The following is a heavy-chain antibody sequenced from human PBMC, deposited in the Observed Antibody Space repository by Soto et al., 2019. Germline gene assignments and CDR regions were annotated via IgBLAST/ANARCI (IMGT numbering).Heavy chain of an antibody. V-gene: IGHV4-39*01. CDR1: GGSISSSIYY. Sequence: PSETLSLTCPVSGGSISSSIYYWGWIRQPPGKGLEWIGSIYYRGNTYYNPSLKSRVTINPDTSNNQLSLQLNSVTPDDTAVYYCARLIGNSWLDSWGQGTLVTSPQ. CDR2: IYYRGNT. CDR3: ARLIGNSWLDS. J-gene: IGHJ5*01.